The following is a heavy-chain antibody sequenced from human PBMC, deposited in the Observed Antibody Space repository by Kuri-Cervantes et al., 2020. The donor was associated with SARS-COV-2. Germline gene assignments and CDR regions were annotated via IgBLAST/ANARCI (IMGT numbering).Heavy chain of an antibody. CDR3: ARGSSATYVYY. CDR2: ISSSSSYI. CDR1: GFPFSSYS. J-gene: IGHJ4*02. V-gene: IGHV3-21*01. D-gene: IGHD6-6*01. Sequence: GESLKISCAASGFPFSSYSMNWVRQAPGKGLEWVSSISSSSSYIYYADSVKGRFTISRDNAKNSLYLQMNSLRAEDTAVYYCARGSSATYVYYWDQGTLVTVSS.